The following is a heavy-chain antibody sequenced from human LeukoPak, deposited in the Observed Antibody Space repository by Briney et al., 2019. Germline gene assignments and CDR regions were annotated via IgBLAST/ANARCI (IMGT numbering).Heavy chain of an antibody. V-gene: IGHV1-46*01. Sequence: RASVKVTCKASGGTFSSYAISWVRQAPGQGLEWMGIINPSGGSTSYAQKFRGRVTMTRDTSTSTVYMELSSLRSEDTAVYYCARDKRTGTYYYGMDVWGQGTTVTVSS. J-gene: IGHJ6*02. CDR1: GGTFSSYA. CDR3: ARDKRTGTYYYGMDV. CDR2: INPSGGST. D-gene: IGHD1-1*01.